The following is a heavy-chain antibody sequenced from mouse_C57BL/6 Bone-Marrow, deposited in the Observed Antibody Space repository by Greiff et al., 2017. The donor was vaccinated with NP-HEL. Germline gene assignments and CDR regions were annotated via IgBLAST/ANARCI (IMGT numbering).Heavy chain of an antibody. V-gene: IGHV1-5*01. CDR2: IYPGNSET. CDR1: GYTFTSYW. J-gene: IGHJ1*03. CDR3: TYYGSRDWYFDV. Sequence: EVQLQQSGTVLARPGASVKMSCKTSGYTFTSYWMHWVKQRPGQGLEWIGAIYPGNSETSYNQKFKGKAKLTAVTSASTAYMELSSLTNEDSAVYYCTYYGSRDWYFDVWGTGTTVTVSS. D-gene: IGHD1-1*01.